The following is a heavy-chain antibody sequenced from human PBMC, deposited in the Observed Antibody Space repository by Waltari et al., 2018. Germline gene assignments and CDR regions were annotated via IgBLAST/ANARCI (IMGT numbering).Heavy chain of an antibody. CDR1: GYTSTSYY. J-gene: IGHJ4*02. D-gene: IGHD5-12*01. CDR2: HNLSVSIT. Sequence: QVQLVQSGAEVKKPGASVKVSCKASGYTSTSYYMHWVRQAPGQGLEWMGIHNLSVSITSYAQQFQGRVTMTRDTSTGTVSMELSSQRSEYTAVYYCARDGDGYNLVYWGQGTLVTVSS. CDR3: ARDGDGYNLVY. V-gene: IGHV1-46*01.